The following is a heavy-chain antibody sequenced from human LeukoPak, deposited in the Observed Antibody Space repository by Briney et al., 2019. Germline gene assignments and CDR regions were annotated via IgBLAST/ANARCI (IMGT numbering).Heavy chain of an antibody. V-gene: IGHV3-23*01. Sequence: GGSLGLSCAASGFTFTNPAMGWVRQAPGKGLEWVSVVSGTGDFIYYGDSVKGRFTISRDNSKNTLYLHMSSLRAEDTAFYYCAKTRGGNPRYYFDYWGHGTLVTVSS. CDR2: VSGTGDFI. CDR3: AKTRGGNPRYYFDY. D-gene: IGHD4-23*01. CDR1: GFTFTNPA. J-gene: IGHJ4*01.